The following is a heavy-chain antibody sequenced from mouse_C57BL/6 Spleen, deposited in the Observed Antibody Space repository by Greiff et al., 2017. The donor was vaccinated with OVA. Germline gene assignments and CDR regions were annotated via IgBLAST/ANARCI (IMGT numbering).Heavy chain of an antibody. CDR3: ARIVGRDDYLDY. CDR2: IDPSDSYT. D-gene: IGHD1-1*01. Sequence: QVQLQQPGAELVKPGASVKLSCKASGYTFTSYWMQWVKQRPGQGLEWIGEIDPSDSYTNYNQKFKGKATLTVDTSSSTAYMQLSSLTSEDSAVEYCARIVGRDDYLDYGGQGTTLTVSS. J-gene: IGHJ2*01. V-gene: IGHV1-50*01. CDR1: GYTFTSYW.